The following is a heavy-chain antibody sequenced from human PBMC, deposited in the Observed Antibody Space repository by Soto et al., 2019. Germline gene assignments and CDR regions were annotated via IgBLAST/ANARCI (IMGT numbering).Heavy chain of an antibody. Sequence: PSETLSLTCTVSGGSISSGDYYWSWIRQPPGKGLEWIGYIYYSGSTYYNPSLKSRVTISVDTSKNQFSLKLSSVTAADTAVYYCARSYDFWSGYSPEYYYYGMDVWGQGTTVTVSS. CDR3: ARSYDFWSGYSPEYYYYGMDV. CDR2: IYYSGST. J-gene: IGHJ6*02. CDR1: GGSISSGDYY. D-gene: IGHD3-3*01. V-gene: IGHV4-30-4*01.